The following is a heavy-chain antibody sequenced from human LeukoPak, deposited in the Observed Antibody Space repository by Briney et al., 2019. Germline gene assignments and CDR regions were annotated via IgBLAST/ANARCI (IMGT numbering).Heavy chain of an antibody. V-gene: IGHV4-34*01. CDR2: INHSGGT. Sequence: SETLSLTCAVYGGSFSGYYWSWIRQPPGKGLEWIGEINHSGGTNYNPSLKSRVTISVDTSKNQFSLKLSSVTAADTAVYYCGSGSYSDFDYWGQGTLVTVSS. CDR3: GSGSYSDFDY. CDR1: GGSFSGYY. D-gene: IGHD1-26*01. J-gene: IGHJ4*02.